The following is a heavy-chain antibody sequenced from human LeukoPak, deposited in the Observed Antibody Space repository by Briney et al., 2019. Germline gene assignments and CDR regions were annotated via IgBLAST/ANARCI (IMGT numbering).Heavy chain of an antibody. J-gene: IGHJ4*02. CDR3: ARELTAAAGDY. CDR1: GFTFSSYA. V-gene: IGHV3-20*04. CDR2: INWNGGST. Sequence: GGSLRLSCAASGFTFSSYAMSWVRQAPGKGLEWVSGINWNGGSTGNADSVKGRFTISRDNAKNSLYLQMNSLRAEDTALYYCARELTAAAGDYWGQGTLVTVSS. D-gene: IGHD6-13*01.